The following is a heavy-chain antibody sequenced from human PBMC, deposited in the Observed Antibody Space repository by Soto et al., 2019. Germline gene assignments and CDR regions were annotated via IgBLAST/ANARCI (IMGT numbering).Heavy chain of an antibody. D-gene: IGHD4-4*01. CDR2: INHSGST. J-gene: IGHJ5*02. Sequence: PSETLSLTCAVYGGSFSGYYWSWIRQPPGKGLEWIGEINHSGSTNYNPSLKSRVTISVDTSKNQFSLKLSSVTAADTAVYYCAGGLVTTFGYNWFDPWGQGTLVTVSS. CDR1: GGSFSGYY. CDR3: AGGLVTTFGYNWFDP. V-gene: IGHV4-34*01.